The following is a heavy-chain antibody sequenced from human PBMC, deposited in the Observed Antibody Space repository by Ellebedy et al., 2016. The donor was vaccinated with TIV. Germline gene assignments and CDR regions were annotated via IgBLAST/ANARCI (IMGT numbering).Heavy chain of an antibody. Sequence: GESLKISCTASGFTFTPYAMNWVRQAPGKGLEWISYISGSSITLYYSDSVKGRFTISRDNAKNSLYLLMNSLRGEDTAVYYCATDGSYGDYRSPTHAFVMWGQGTLVTVSS. D-gene: IGHD4-17*01. J-gene: IGHJ3*02. CDR1: GFTFTPYA. V-gene: IGHV3-48*04. CDR2: ISGSSITL. CDR3: ATDGSYGDYRSPTHAFVM.